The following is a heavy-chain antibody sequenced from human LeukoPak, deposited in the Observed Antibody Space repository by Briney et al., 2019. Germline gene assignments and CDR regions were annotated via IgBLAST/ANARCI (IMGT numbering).Heavy chain of an antibody. V-gene: IGHV3-20*04. D-gene: IGHD6-19*01. J-gene: IGHJ4*02. CDR1: GFTFDDYG. CDR3: ARSSGSGWYEEGFDY. CDR2: INWNGGST. Sequence: PGGSLRLSCAASGFTFDDYGISWVRQAPGKGLEWVSGINWNGGSTGYADSVKGRFTISRDNAKNSLYLQMNSLRAEDAALYYCARSSGSGWYEEGFDYWGQGILVTVSS.